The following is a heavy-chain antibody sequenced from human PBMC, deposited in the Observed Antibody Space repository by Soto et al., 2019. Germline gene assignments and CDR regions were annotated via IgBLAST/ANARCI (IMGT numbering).Heavy chain of an antibody. V-gene: IGHV3-11*01. J-gene: IGHJ5*02. CDR3: ARGRGEFDP. CDR1: GFTFSAHY. CDR2: IRGSATTN. Sequence: QVQLVESGGGLVKPGGSLRLSCAATGFTFSAHYMSWIRQAPGKGLEWVSYIRGSATTNYYADSIKGRFTISRDNAKNSLFLQMTSLRVDDTAVYYCARGRGEFDPWGQGTLLTVSS.